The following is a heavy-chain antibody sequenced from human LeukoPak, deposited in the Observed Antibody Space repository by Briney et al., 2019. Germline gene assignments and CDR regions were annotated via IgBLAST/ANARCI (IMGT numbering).Heavy chain of an antibody. CDR3: ASFYYDSSGYRWFDP. V-gene: IGHV4-30-2*01. CDR1: GGSISSGGYS. D-gene: IGHD3-22*01. J-gene: IGHJ5*02. Sequence: PSRTLSLTCAVSGGSISSGGYSWSWIRQPPGKGLEWIGYIYHSGSTYYNPSLKSRVTISVDRSKNQFSLKLSSVTAADTAVYYCASFYYDSSGYRWFDPWGQGTLVTVSS. CDR2: IYHSGST.